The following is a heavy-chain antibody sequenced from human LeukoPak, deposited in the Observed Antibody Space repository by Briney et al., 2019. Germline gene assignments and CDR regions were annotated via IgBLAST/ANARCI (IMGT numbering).Heavy chain of an antibody. CDR3: ARDRGEYSGYDFLHAFDI. CDR2: ISSSSSYI. D-gene: IGHD5-12*01. Sequence: PGGSLRLSCAASGFTFSSYSMNWVRQAPGKGLEWVLSISSSSSYIYYAGSVKGRFTISRDNAKNSLYLQMNSLRAEDTAVYYCARDRGEYSGYDFLHAFDIWGQGTMVTVSS. V-gene: IGHV3-21*01. CDR1: GFTFSSYS. J-gene: IGHJ3*02.